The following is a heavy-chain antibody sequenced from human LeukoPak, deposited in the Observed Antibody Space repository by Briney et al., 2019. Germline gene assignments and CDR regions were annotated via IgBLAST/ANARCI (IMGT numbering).Heavy chain of an antibody. CDR1: GGSISSYF. Sequence: SETLSLTCTVSGGSISSYFWSWIRQPAGKGLEWIGRIYTSGSINYNPSLKSRVTMSVDTSKNQFSLKLSSVTAADTAVYYCARVWITMVRGATHDAFDIWGQGTMVTVSS. D-gene: IGHD3-10*01. J-gene: IGHJ3*02. CDR3: ARVWITMVRGATHDAFDI. V-gene: IGHV4-4*07. CDR2: IYTSGSI.